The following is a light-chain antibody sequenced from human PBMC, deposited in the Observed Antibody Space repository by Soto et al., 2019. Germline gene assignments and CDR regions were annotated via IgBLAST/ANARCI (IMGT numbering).Light chain of an antibody. V-gene: IGKV3-20*01. Sequence: IVWTQSPGTLSLSPRERTTLSCRASQSFSRYLAWYQQKPGRGPRLLIYGASSRATGTPDRFSGSGSGTDFTLTINRLEPEDFALYYCQQYGRSPPPVGQGGKVAIK. CDR3: QQYGRSPPP. J-gene: IGKJ1*01. CDR2: GAS. CDR1: QSFSRY.